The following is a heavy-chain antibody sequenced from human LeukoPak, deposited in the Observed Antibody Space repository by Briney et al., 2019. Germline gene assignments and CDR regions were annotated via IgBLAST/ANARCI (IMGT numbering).Heavy chain of an antibody. Sequence: PGGSLRLSCAASGFTFSIYGMHWVRQAPGKGLEWVAFIWYDGSNKYYADSVKGRFTISRDNSKNTVYLQMNSLRAEDTAVYYCAKVLAVTSYGAKSVFDHWGQGTLVTVSS. D-gene: IGHD4-23*01. J-gene: IGHJ4*02. CDR2: IWYDGSNK. CDR3: AKVLAVTSYGAKSVFDH. V-gene: IGHV3-30*02. CDR1: GFTFSIYG.